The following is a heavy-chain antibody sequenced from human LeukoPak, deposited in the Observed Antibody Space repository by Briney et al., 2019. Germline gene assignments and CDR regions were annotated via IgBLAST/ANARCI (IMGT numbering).Heavy chain of an antibody. CDR3: ARARQQLVQGVDY. D-gene: IGHD6-13*01. V-gene: IGHV1-2*06. CDR1: GYTFTGYY. CDR2: INPNGGGT. J-gene: IGHJ4*02. Sequence: ASVKVSCKASGYTFTGYYMHWVRQAPGQGIEWMGRINPNGGGTNYAQKFQGRVTMTRDTSISTAYMELSRLRSDDTAVYYCARARQQLVQGVDYWGQGTLVTVSS.